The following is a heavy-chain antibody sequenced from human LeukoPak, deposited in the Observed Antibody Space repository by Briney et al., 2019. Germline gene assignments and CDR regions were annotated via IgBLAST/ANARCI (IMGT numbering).Heavy chain of an antibody. CDR1: GYRFTSYY. CDR2: IHPGDSEA. Sequence: GESLKISCKGSGYRFTSYYIAWVRQMPGKGLEWMGIIHPGDSEARYRPSFQGQVTMSVDKSITTAYLQWNNLKPSDTATYYCARDRGTNFLDYWGQGTPVTV. D-gene: IGHD1/OR15-1a*01. V-gene: IGHV5-51*01. CDR3: ARDRGTNFLDY. J-gene: IGHJ4*02.